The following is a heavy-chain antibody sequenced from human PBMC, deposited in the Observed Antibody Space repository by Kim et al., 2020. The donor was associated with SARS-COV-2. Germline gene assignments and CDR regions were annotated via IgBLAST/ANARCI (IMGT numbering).Heavy chain of an antibody. CDR2: GNTT. J-gene: IGHJ4*02. Sequence: GNTTTYADSVKGRFTISRDNSKNTLYLQMSSLRAEDTAIYYCANPRQPDYWGQGTLVTVSS. V-gene: IGHV3-23*01. CDR3: ANPRQPDY. D-gene: IGHD6-13*01.